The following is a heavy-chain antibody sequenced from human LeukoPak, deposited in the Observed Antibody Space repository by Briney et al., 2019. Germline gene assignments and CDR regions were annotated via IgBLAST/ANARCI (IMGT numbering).Heavy chain of an antibody. Sequence: SETLSLTCTVSGGSINSSDYYWGWIRQPPGKGLEWIGSIYHSGSMYASLKSRVTISVDTSKNQFSLKLSSVTAADTAVYYCARGPIAARPTDYWGQGTLVTVSS. CDR2: IYHSGSM. V-gene: IGHV4-39*01. J-gene: IGHJ4*02. D-gene: IGHD6-6*01. CDR3: ARGPIAARPTDY. CDR1: GGSINSSDYY.